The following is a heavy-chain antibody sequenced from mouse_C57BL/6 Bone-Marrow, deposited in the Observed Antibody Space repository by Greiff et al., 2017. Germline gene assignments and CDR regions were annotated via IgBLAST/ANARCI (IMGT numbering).Heavy chain of an antibody. CDR1: GYTFTSYW. CDR3: AREEGFYGYYFDY. Sequence: QVQLQQPGAELVKPGASVKMSCKASGYTFTSYWITWVKQRPGQGLEWIGDIYPGSGSTNYNEKFKGKATLTVDTSSSTAYMQLSSLTSEDSAVYYCAREEGFYGYYFDYWGKGTTLTVSS. CDR2: IYPGSGST. D-gene: IGHD2-2*01. V-gene: IGHV1-55*01. J-gene: IGHJ2*01.